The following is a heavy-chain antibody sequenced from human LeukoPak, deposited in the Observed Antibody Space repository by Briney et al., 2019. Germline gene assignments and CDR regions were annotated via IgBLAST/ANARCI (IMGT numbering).Heavy chain of an antibody. CDR1: GFTFSSYA. J-gene: IGHJ4*02. V-gene: IGHV3-23*01. Sequence: GGSLRLSCAASGFTFSSYAMTWVRQAPGKGLEWVSTISGTGGSTYYADSVKGRFTISRDNSKNTLYLQMTSLRAEDTAVYYCAKMWELPKRFAYWGQGTLVTVSS. CDR2: ISGTGGST. D-gene: IGHD1-26*01. CDR3: AKMWELPKRFAY.